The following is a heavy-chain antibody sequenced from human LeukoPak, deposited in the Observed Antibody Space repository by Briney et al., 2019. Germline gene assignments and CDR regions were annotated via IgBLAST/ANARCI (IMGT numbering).Heavy chain of an antibody. V-gene: IGHV4-59*08. J-gene: IGHJ4*02. CDR1: GGSISSYY. CDR3: ARRSGSWDYFDY. CDR2: IYYSGST. D-gene: IGHD6-13*01. Sequence: SETLSLTCNVSGGSISSYYWSWMRQSPGKGLEWIGYIYYSGSTIYNPSLTSRVSISIDTSKNQFSLTLSSVTAADTDVYYCARRSGSWDYFDYWGQGALVTVSS.